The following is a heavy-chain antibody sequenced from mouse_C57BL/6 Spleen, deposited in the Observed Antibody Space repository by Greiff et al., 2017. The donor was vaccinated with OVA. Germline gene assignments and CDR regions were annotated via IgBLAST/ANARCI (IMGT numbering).Heavy chain of an antibody. D-gene: IGHD1-1*01. Sequence: VQRVESGPGLVAPSQSLSITCTVSGFSLTSYGVHWVRQPPGKGLEWLVVIWSDGSTTYNSALKSRLSISKDNSKSQVFLKMNSLQTDDTAMYYCARHSYYYGSSPSYAMDYWGQGTSVTVSS. CDR3: ARHSYYYGSSPSYAMDY. J-gene: IGHJ4*01. CDR1: GFSLTSYG. CDR2: IWSDGST. V-gene: IGHV2-6-1*01.